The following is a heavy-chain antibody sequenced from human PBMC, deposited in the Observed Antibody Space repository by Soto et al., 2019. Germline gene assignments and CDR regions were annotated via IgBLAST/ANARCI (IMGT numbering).Heavy chain of an antibody. D-gene: IGHD3-10*01. J-gene: IGHJ5*02. CDR2: IYYSGST. Sequence: SETLSLTCTVSGGSISSYYWSWIRQPPGKGLEWIGYIYYSGSTNYNPSLKSRVTISVDTSKNQFSLKLSSVTAADTAVYYCARGSITMVRGVIIPWFDPWGQGTLVTVSS. V-gene: IGHV4-59*01. CDR1: GGSISSYY. CDR3: ARGSITMVRGVIIPWFDP.